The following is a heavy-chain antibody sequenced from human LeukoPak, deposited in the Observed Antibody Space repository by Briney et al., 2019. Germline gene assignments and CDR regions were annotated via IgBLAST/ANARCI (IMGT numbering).Heavy chain of an antibody. D-gene: IGHD2-2*01. Sequence: PGGSLRLSCAASGFTFSNAWMSWVRQAPGKGLEWVGRIKSKTDGGTTDYAAPVKGRFTISRDGSKSIAYLQMNSLKTEDTAVYYCTASDHVYCSSVSCRFDFWGQGTLVTVSS. V-gene: IGHV3-15*01. CDR2: IKSKTDGGTT. CDR3: TASDHVYCSSVSCRFDF. CDR1: GFTFSNAW. J-gene: IGHJ4*02.